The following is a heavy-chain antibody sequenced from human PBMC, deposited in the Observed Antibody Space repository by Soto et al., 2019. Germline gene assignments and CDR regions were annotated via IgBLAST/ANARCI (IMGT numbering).Heavy chain of an antibody. CDR1: GGSISSSSYY. V-gene: IGHV4-39*01. Sequence: SETLSLTCTVSGGSISSSSYYWGWIRQPPGKGLEWIGSIYYSGSTYYNPSLKSRVTISVDTSKNQFSLKLSSVTAADTAVYYCARRDWSGYHNSNWFDHCAEGTLVTVYS. D-gene: IGHD3-3*01. CDR3: ARRDWSGYHNSNWFDH. J-gene: IGHJ5*02. CDR2: IYYSGST.